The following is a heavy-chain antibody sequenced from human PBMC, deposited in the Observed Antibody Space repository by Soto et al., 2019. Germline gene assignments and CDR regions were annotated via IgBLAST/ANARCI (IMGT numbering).Heavy chain of an antibody. CDR2: FDPEDGET. Sequence: ASVKVSCKVSGYTLTELSMHWVRQAPGKGLEWMGGFDPEDGETIYAQKFQGRVTMTEDTSTDTAYMELSSLRSEDTAVYYCATMRAGKATLYYYYGMDVWGQGTTVTVSS. CDR1: GYTLTELS. J-gene: IGHJ6*02. CDR3: ATMRAGKATLYYYYGMDV. V-gene: IGHV1-24*01. D-gene: IGHD6-19*01.